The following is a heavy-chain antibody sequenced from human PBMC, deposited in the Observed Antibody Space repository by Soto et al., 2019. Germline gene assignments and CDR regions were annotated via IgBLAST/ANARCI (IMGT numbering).Heavy chain of an antibody. Sequence: QVQLVQSGAEVKKPGASVKVSCKVSGYTLTELSMHWVRQAPGKGLEWMGGFDPEDGETIYAQKFQGRVTMTEDTSTDTAYMELSSLRSEDTAVYYCATVGVAGPNGFLEWLLYRGLYYWGQGTLVTVSS. CDR3: ATVGVAGPNGFLEWLLYRGLYY. D-gene: IGHD3-3*01. CDR1: GYTLTELS. CDR2: FDPEDGET. V-gene: IGHV1-24*01. J-gene: IGHJ4*02.